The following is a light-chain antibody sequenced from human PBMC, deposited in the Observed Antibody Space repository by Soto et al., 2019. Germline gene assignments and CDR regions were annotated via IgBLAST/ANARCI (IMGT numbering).Light chain of an antibody. V-gene: IGKV1-12*01. J-gene: IGKJ4*01. CDR3: QQANSFPLT. Sequence: DIQMTQSPSSVSASVGDRVTITCRASQGISRLLAWYQQKLGKAPNLLIHTASSLQSGVPSRFSGSGSWTDFTLTISSLQPEDFATYYCQQANSFPLTFGGGTKVEIK. CDR1: QGISRL. CDR2: TAS.